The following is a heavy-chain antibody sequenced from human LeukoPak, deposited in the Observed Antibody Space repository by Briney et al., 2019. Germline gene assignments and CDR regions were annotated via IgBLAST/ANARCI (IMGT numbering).Heavy chain of an antibody. CDR2: ISYDGSNE. CDR3: AKDHSSGYYSGIDY. CDR1: GFTFSSYG. Sequence: GGSLRLSCAASGFTFSSYGMHWVRQAPGKGLEWVALISYDGSNEYYADSVKGRFTISRDNSKNTLYLQMNSLRVEDTAVYYCAKDHSSGYYSGIDYWGQGTLVTVSS. J-gene: IGHJ4*02. D-gene: IGHD3-22*01. V-gene: IGHV3-30*18.